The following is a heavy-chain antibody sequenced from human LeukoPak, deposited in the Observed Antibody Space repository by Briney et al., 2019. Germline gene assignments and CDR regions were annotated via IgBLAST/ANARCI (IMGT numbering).Heavy chain of an antibody. V-gene: IGHV3-21*01. CDR3: ARDQWLDI. CDR2: ISSSSTYI. CDR1: GFTFSSYS. J-gene: IGHJ3*02. D-gene: IGHD2-8*01. Sequence: GGSLRLSCAASGFTFSSYSINWVRQAPGKGLEWVSSISSSSTYIYYADSVKGRFTISRDNAKNSLYLQMHSLRAEDKAVYYCARDQWLDIWGQATMVADPS.